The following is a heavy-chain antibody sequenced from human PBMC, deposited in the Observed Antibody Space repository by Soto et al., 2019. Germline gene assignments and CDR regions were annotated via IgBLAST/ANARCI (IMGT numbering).Heavy chain of an antibody. Sequence: PGGSLRLSCVASGFHFNNHEMNWVRQAPGKGLEWVSYITSTGASMYYADSVRGRFATSRDNAKNSLYLQMGSLRAEDTAVYYCASRGDYDFWSGLLAPGYGMDVWGQGTTVTVSS. D-gene: IGHD3-3*01. V-gene: IGHV3-48*03. CDR3: ASRGDYDFWSGLLAPGYGMDV. CDR1: GFHFNNHE. CDR2: ITSTGASM. J-gene: IGHJ6*02.